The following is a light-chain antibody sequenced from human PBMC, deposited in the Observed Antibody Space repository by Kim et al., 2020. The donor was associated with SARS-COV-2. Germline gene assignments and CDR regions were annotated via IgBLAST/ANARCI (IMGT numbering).Light chain of an antibody. Sequence: DLQMTQSPSSLSASVGDSVTITCRASQGISRYLAWYQQKPGKAPKLLIYGASKLQSGVPSRFSGSGSGTDVTLTMSSLRPEDVATYYWQKYDSAPMAFGHGTKVDIK. CDR2: GAS. J-gene: IGKJ1*01. CDR3: QKYDSAPMA. CDR1: QGISRY. V-gene: IGKV1-27*01.